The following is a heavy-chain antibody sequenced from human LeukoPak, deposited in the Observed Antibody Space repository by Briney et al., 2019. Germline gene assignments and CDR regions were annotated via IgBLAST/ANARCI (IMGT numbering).Heavy chain of an antibody. CDR1: GGSISSYY. Sequence: SETLSLTCTVSGGSISSYYWSWIRQPPGKGLEWIGYIYYSGSTNYNPSLKSRVTISVDTSKNQFSLKLSSVTAADTAVYHCASGTGEYDAFDIWGQGTMVTVSS. CDR2: IYYSGST. D-gene: IGHD7-27*01. V-gene: IGHV4-59*01. CDR3: ASGTGEYDAFDI. J-gene: IGHJ3*02.